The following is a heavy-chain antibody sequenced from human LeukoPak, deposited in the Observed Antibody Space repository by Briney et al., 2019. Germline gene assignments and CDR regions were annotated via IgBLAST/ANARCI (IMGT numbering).Heavy chain of an antibody. V-gene: IGHV4-39*01. D-gene: IGHD3-22*01. CDR1: GGSISSSSYY. CDR2: TYYSGST. J-gene: IGHJ3*02. Sequence: SETLSLTCTVSGGSISSSSYYWGWIRQPPGKGLEWIGGTYYSGSTYYRPSLKSRVTISVDTSTNQFSLKLSSVTAADTAVYYSAGRAGRVVVISDAFDIWGQGTMVTVSS. CDR3: AGRAGRVVVISDAFDI.